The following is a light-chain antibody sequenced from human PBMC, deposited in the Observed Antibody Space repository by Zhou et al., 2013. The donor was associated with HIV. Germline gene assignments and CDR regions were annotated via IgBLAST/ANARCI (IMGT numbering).Light chain of an antibody. V-gene: IGKV3-11*01. J-gene: IGKJ4*01. Sequence: EIVLTQSPATLSLSPGERVTLSCRASQSLSSSLAWFQQKPGQAPRLLIYDASKRATGIPARFSGSGSGTDFTLTISRLEPEDFAVYYCQQYGSSSLTFGGGTKVEIK. CDR2: DAS. CDR1: QSLSSS. CDR3: QQYGSSSLT.